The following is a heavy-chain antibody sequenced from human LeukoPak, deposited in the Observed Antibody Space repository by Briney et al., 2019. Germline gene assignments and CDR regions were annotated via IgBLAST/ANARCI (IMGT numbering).Heavy chain of an antibody. Sequence: SVKVSCKASGGTFSSYAISWVRQAPGQGLEWMGGIIPIFGTANYAQKLQGRVTMTTDTSTSTAYMELRSLRSDDTAVYYCARGSIAAAPWDWFDPWGQGTLVTVSS. CDR2: IIPIFGTA. D-gene: IGHD6-13*01. V-gene: IGHV1-69*05. J-gene: IGHJ5*02. CDR1: GGTFSSYA. CDR3: ARGSIAAAPWDWFDP.